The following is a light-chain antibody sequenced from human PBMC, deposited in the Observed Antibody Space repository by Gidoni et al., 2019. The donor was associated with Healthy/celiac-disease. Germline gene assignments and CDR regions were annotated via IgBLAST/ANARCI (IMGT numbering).Light chain of an antibody. CDR2: KAS. CDR1: QSISSL. Sequence: DVQLTQSPSTLSAAEGDRVTITCRASQSISSLLAWYQKKPGKAPKLLLYKASSLESVVPSRFSGSGSRTEFTLTSSSLQPDDFATYYCQQYNSYSYTFGQXTKLEIK. J-gene: IGKJ2*01. V-gene: IGKV1-5*03. CDR3: QQYNSYSYT.